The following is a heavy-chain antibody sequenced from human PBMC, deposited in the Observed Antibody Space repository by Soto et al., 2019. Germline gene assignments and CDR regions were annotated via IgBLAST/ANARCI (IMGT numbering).Heavy chain of an antibody. CDR3: AHYCISTRCYGPVFGY. J-gene: IGHJ4*02. V-gene: IGHV3-7*01. CDR1: GFLCSSSW. Sequence: GGSLRLSCAASGFLCSSSWMGWVRQAPGKGLEWVANIKDDGSEKYYLDSVKGRFTISRDNAKKSLYLQISSLRAEDTAVYYCAHYCISTRCYGPVFGYWAREPRSPSPQ. CDR2: IKDDGSEK. D-gene: IGHD2-2*01.